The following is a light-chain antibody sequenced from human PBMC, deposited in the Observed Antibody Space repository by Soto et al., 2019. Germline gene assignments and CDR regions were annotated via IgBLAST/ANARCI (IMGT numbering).Light chain of an antibody. Sequence: ESVLTHSPGTLALSPGEGAALSCSASQSVSSNYLAWYQQKPGQAPRLLIYGASTRATGIPDRFSGSGSGTDFTLTISRLEPEDSAVYYCQQYGSSSTWTFGQGTKVDI. CDR1: QSVSSNY. V-gene: IGKV3-20*01. J-gene: IGKJ1*01. CDR3: QQYGSSSTWT. CDR2: GAS.